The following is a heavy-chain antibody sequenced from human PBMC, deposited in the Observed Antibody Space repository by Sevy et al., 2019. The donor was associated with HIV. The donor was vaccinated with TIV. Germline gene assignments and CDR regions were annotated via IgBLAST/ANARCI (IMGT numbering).Heavy chain of an antibody. V-gene: IGHV4-39*01. CDR2: IYYGGST. CDR1: GDSISSSNYY. J-gene: IGHJ4*02. Sequence: SETLSLTCTVSGDSISSSNYYGGWIRQPPGKGLEWIGSIYYGGSTYYNPSLQSRVTISVDTSKNQFSLSLSSVTAADTAVYYCARHGGRIQQWYFHYWGQGTLVTVSS. D-gene: IGHD5-18*01. CDR3: ARHGGRIQQWYFHY.